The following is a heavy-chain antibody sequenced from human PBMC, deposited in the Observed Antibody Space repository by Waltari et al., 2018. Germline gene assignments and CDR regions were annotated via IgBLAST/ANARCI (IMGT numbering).Heavy chain of an antibody. CDR1: GYSCTSYW. CDR2: IYPGDSDT. CDR3: ARLEVMITFGGVIAPGAFDI. V-gene: IGHV5-51*01. J-gene: IGHJ3*02. D-gene: IGHD3-16*02. Sequence: EVQLVQSGAEVKKPGESLKISCKGSGYSCTSYWIGWGRQMPGKGLEWMGIIYPGDSDTRYSPSFQGQVTISADKSISTAYLQWSSLKASDTAMYYCARLEVMITFGGVIAPGAFDIWGQGTMVTVSS.